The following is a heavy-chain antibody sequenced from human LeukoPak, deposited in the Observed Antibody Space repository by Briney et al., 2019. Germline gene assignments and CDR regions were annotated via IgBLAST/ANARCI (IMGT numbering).Heavy chain of an antibody. V-gene: IGHV3-7*04. CDR3: ARFRTAFYGLDV. CDR1: GYTFSGSW. J-gene: IGHJ6*02. Sequence: PGESLRLSCAASGYTFSGSWMSWVRQAPGKGLEWVATIKQDGSQMYYVDSMKGRFTVSRDNAKNSLYLEINVLSAEDTAVYCCARFRTAFYGLDVWGQGTTVTVSS. CDR2: IKQDGSQM.